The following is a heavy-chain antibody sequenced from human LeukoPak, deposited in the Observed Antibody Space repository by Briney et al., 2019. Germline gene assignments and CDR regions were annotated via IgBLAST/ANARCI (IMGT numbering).Heavy chain of an antibody. CDR3: VRRAAVRGMDF. J-gene: IGHJ6*02. CDR1: GFIFNTHT. V-gene: IGHV3-23*01. CDR2: ISGSGDST. Sequence: GGSLRLSCTASGFIFNTHTLTWVRQAPGKGLEWVASISGSGDSTNYGDSVKGRFTISRDNFKRTVHLEMSNLRADDTAMYYCVRRAAVRGMDFWGLGTTVIVSS. D-gene: IGHD1-14*01.